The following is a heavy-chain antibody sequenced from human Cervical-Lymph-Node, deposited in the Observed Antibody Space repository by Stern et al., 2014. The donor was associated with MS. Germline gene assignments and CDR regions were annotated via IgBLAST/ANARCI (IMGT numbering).Heavy chain of an antibody. CDR1: GFTFSSYG. CDR3: AKVGAIAVAGTGFQH. Sequence: QVQLVESGGGVVQPGRSLRLSCAASGFTFSSYGMHWVRQAPGKGLEWVAVISYDGSNKYYADSVKGRFTISRDNSKNTLYLQMNSLRAEETAVYYCAKVGAIAVAGTGFQHWGQGTLVTVSS. D-gene: IGHD6-19*01. CDR2: ISYDGSNK. V-gene: IGHV3-30*18. J-gene: IGHJ1*01.